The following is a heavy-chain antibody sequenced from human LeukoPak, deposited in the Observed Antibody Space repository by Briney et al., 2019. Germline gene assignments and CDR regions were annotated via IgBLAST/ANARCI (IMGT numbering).Heavy chain of an antibody. J-gene: IGHJ4*02. CDR2: IYTSGST. Sequence: SETLSLTCAVYGGSFSGYYWSWIRQPAGKGLEWIGRIYTSGSTNYNPSLKSRVTMSVDTSKNQFSLKLSSVTAADTAVYYCAGQLLGYCSGGSCARGLYWGQGTLVTVSS. D-gene: IGHD2-15*01. CDR3: AGQLLGYCSGGSCARGLY. V-gene: IGHV4-59*10. CDR1: GGSFSGYY.